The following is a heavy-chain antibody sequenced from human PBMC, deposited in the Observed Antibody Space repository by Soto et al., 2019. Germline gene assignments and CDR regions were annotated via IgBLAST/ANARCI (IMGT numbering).Heavy chain of an antibody. J-gene: IGHJ5*02. Sequence: QVQLVQSGAEVKKPGSSVKVSCKASGGTFSSYAISWVRQAPGQGLEWMGGIIPIFGTANYAQKFQGRVTITADESSSTAYMELSSLRSEETAVYYCARDPAAAGTVGSSNWFDPWGQGTLVTVSS. CDR2: IIPIFGTA. D-gene: IGHD6-13*01. CDR3: ARDPAAAGTVGSSNWFDP. CDR1: GGTFSSYA. V-gene: IGHV1-69*12.